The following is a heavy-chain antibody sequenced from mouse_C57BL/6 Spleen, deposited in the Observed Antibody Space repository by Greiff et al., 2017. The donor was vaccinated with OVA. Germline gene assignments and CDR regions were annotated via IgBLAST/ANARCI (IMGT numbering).Heavy chain of an antibody. CDR2: IYPGDGDT. V-gene: IGHV1-82*01. CDR3: AKDSSYYFDY. CDR1: GYAFSSSW. J-gene: IGHJ2*01. Sequence: VKLMESGPELVKPGASVKFSCKASGYAFSSSWMNWVKQRPGKGLEWIGRIYPGDGDTNYNGKFKGKATLTADKSSSTAYMQLSSLTSEDSAVYFCAKDSSYYFDYWGQGTTLTVSS. D-gene: IGHD3-2*01.